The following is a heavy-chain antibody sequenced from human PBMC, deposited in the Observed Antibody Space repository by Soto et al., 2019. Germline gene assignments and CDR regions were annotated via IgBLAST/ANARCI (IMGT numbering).Heavy chain of an antibody. CDR3: ARGSYCSGGTCTTWFDP. CDR1: GYTFIDYG. Sequence: QLVQSAVEVKRPGASVKVSCEASGYTFIDYGITWVRQAPGQGLEWMGWISTSIGHTNYAQKFQGRGTMTTDTTTSTAYMELRRLRSDDTAVYYCARGSYCSGGTCTTWFDPWGQGTLVTVSS. D-gene: IGHD2-15*01. CDR2: ISTSIGHT. V-gene: IGHV1-18*01. J-gene: IGHJ5*02.